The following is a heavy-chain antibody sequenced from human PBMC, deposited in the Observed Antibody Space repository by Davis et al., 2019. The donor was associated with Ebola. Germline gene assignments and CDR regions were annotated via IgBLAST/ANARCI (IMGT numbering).Heavy chain of an antibody. CDR3: ARTVDLDF. Sequence: PGGSLRLSCAASGFTFSSYAMSWVRQAPGKGLEWASYISDSGTPSYAESVKGRFTISRDNARNSLSLQMTNRRAEDTAVYYCARTVDLDFWGQGTRVTVSS. V-gene: IGHV3-48*01. D-gene: IGHD4-11*01. CDR1: GFTFSSYA. CDR2: ISDSGTP. J-gene: IGHJ4*02.